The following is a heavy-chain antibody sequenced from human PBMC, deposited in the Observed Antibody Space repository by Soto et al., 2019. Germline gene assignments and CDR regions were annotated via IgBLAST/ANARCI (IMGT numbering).Heavy chain of an antibody. Sequence: QVQLVQSGAEVKKPGSSVKVSCKASGGTFGRFSISWVRQAPGQGLEWMGGIIPVFGTTNYPQKFQGRVTITADESSSVDYMELRSLRSDDTAFYYCARGGGFGEKFDPWGQGTLVIVSS. CDR3: ARGGGFGEKFDP. V-gene: IGHV1-69*01. D-gene: IGHD3-10*01. CDR2: IIPVFGTT. CDR1: GGTFGRFS. J-gene: IGHJ5*02.